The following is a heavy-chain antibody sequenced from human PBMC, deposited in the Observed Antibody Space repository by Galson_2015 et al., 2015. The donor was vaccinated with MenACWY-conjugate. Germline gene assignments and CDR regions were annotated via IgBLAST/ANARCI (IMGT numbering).Heavy chain of an antibody. J-gene: IGHJ5*02. Sequence: SLRLSCAASGFTFSRYWMQWVRQAPGKGLVWVSHIRSDGSSTSYADSVKGRFTISRDNAENTLFLQMNSLRAEDTAVYYCAPYCSSPTCYGEISGPWGQGTLVTVSS. D-gene: IGHD2-2*01. CDR1: GFTFSRYW. CDR2: IRSDGSST. CDR3: APYCSSPTCYGEISGP. V-gene: IGHV3-74*01.